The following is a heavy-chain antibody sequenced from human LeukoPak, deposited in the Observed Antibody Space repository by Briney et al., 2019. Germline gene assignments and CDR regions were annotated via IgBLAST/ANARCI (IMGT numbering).Heavy chain of an antibody. Sequence: SETLSLTCTVSGGSISSYYWSWIRQSPGKGLEWIGYIDYSGSTIYNPSLKSRVTISVDTSKNQFSLNLNSVTAADTAVYYCSTTIRGWYGVGDYWGQGVLVTVSS. V-gene: IGHV4-59*08. D-gene: IGHD6-19*01. CDR1: GGSISSYY. CDR2: IDYSGST. CDR3: STTIRGWYGVGDY. J-gene: IGHJ4*02.